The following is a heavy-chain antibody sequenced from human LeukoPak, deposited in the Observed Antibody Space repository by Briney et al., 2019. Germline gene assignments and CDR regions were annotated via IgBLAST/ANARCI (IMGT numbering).Heavy chain of an antibody. CDR1: GGSFSTYY. V-gene: IGHV4-59*03. Sequence: SETLSLTCTVSGGSFSTYYWSWIRQPPGKGLEWIGYIYYSGSTQYNQSLKSRASISLDTSKNTFSLYLNSVTAPDTAVYYSAITEDNPSLKGRAAMSLDTSNNQFSLNLNSVTAADTAVYYCARALITFGAAVAKGFDCWGQGTLVTVSS. CDR3: AITEDNPSLKGRAAMSLDTSNNQFSLNLNSVTAADTAVYYCARALITFGAAVAKGFDC. CDR2: IYYSGST. D-gene: IGHD3-22*01. J-gene: IGHJ4*02.